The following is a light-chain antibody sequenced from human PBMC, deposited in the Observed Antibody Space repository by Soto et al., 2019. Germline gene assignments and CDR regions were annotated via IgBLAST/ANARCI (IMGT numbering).Light chain of an antibody. CDR1: TSDVGGYDY. J-gene: IGLJ1*01. CDR3: SSFTTSSTYV. V-gene: IGLV2-14*01. CDR2: EVR. Sequence: QSALTQPASVSGSPVQSITISCTGTTSDVGGYDYVSWYQQHPGKAPKLLIFEVRNRPSGVSSRFSGSRSANSASLTISGLQAEDEADYYCSSFTTSSTYVFGTGTKLTVL.